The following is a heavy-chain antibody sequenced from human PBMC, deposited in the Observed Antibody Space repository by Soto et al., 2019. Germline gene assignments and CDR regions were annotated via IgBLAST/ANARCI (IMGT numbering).Heavy chain of an antibody. J-gene: IGHJ6*02. CDR3: ARTGGMDV. V-gene: IGHV4-34*01. CDR2: INHSGNT. Sequence: SETLSLTCAVYGGSFSGYYWSWLRQPPGKGPEWIGEINHSGNTKYNPSLESRVTISVDTSKNQFSLKLDSVSAADTAVYYCARTGGMDVWSQGATVTVSS. CDR1: GGSFSGYY.